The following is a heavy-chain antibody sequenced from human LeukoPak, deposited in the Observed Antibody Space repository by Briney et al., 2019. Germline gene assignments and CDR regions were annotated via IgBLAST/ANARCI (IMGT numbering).Heavy chain of an antibody. CDR2: FDPEDGET. CDR1: GYTFTSYG. D-gene: IGHD3/OR15-3a*01. V-gene: IGHV1-24*01. CDR3: ATVEIGHPDWMVSLIFDY. J-gene: IGHJ4*02. Sequence: ASVKVSCKASGYTFTSYGISWVRQAPGKGLEWMGGFDPEDGETIYAQKFQGRVTMTEDTSTDTAYMELSSLRSEDTAVYYCATVEIGHPDWMVSLIFDYWGQGTLVTVSS.